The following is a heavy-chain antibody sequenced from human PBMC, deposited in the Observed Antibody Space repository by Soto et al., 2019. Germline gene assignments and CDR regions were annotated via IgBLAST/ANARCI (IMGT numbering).Heavy chain of an antibody. V-gene: IGHV1-18*01. CDR1: GYTFTSYG. D-gene: IGHD2-15*01. Sequence: ASVKVSCKASGYTFTSYGIGWVRQAPGQGLEWMGWISAYNCNTNYAQKLQGRVTMTTDTSTSTAYIELRSLRSDDTAVYYCARDLLYCSGGSCHYGTNWFDPWGQGTLVTVSS. CDR2: ISAYNCNT. CDR3: ARDLLYCSGGSCHYGTNWFDP. J-gene: IGHJ5*02.